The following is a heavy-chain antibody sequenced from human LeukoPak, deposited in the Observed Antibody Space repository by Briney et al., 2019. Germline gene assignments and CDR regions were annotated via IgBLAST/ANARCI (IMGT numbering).Heavy chain of an antibody. D-gene: IGHD5-18*01. CDR2: VLDNVRT. Sequence: SETLSLTCTVSGGSISSYYWSWIRQPPGKGLEWIGYVLDNVRTKDNPSLNSRFTLSADTSKNQFSLRLTSVTAADTAVYYCATIKRGNIFGFFDFWGQGILVTVSS. CDR3: ATIKRGNIFGFFDF. V-gene: IGHV4-59*01. J-gene: IGHJ4*02. CDR1: GGSISSYY.